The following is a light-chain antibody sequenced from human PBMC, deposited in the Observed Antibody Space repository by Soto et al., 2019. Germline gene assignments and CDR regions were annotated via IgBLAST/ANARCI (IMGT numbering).Light chain of an antibody. J-gene: IGKJ4*01. CDR1: QSVSSW. CDR3: QQYNSYPLT. CDR2: KTS. V-gene: IGKV1-5*03. Sequence: DIQMTQSPSTLSASVGDRVTITFRASQSVSSWLAWYQQKPGEAPKLLIYKTSSLESGVPSRFSGSGSGTEFTLTISSLQPDDFATYYCQQYNSYPLTFGGGTKVDIK.